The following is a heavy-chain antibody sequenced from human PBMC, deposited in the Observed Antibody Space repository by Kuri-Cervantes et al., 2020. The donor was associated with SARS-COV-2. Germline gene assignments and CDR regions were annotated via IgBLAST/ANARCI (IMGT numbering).Heavy chain of an antibody. D-gene: IGHD6-6*01. Sequence: ASVKVSCKASGYTFTGYYMHWVRQAPGQGLEWMGWINPNSGGTNYAQKFQGRVTMTRDTSISTAYMELSRLRSEDTAVYYCATDDGKAARVYFDYWGQGTLVTVSS. CDR1: GYTFTGYY. J-gene: IGHJ4*02. CDR3: ATDDGKAARVYFDY. CDR2: INPNSGGT. V-gene: IGHV1-2*02.